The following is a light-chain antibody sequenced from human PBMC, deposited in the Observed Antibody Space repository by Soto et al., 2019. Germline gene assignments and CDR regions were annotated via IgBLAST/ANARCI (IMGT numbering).Light chain of an antibody. V-gene: IGKV3-11*01. Sequence: EIVLTQSPATLSLSPGERATLSCRASQSVGNFLAWYQQKPGQAPRLLIYESSNRATGIPARFSGSGSGTDFTLTISSLEPEDFAVYYCQQRRNWPPWTFGQGTXVXXK. CDR2: ESS. J-gene: IGKJ1*01. CDR1: QSVGNF. CDR3: QQRRNWPPWT.